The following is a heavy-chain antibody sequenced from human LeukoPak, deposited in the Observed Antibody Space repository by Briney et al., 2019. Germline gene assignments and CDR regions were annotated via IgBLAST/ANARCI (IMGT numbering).Heavy chain of an antibody. D-gene: IGHD6-13*01. CDR2: IWYDGSNK. CDR3: ARGVAAGLDYYYGMDV. V-gene: IGHV3-33*01. CDR1: GFTFSSYG. J-gene: IGHJ6*04. Sequence: PGRSLRLSCAASGFTFSSYGMHWVRQAPGKGLEWVAVIWYDGSNKYYADSVKGRFTISRDNSKNTLYLQMDSLRAEDTAVYYCARGVAAGLDYYYGMDVWGKGTTVTVSS.